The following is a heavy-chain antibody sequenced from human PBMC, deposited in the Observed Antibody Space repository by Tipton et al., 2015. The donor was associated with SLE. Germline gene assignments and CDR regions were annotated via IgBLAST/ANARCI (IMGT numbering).Heavy chain of an antibody. CDR3: ARGEVLTDYFDY. D-gene: IGHD2-8*01. J-gene: IGHJ4*02. CDR1: GFTFSTYA. CDR2: ITASGGSA. Sequence: GSLRLSCSGSGFTFSTYAVSWVRQAPGKGLEWVSSITASGGSAFYADSVKGRFTISRDNSKNTVYLQMNRLRDEDTAVYYCARGEVLTDYFDYWGQGTLVTVSS. V-gene: IGHV3-23*01.